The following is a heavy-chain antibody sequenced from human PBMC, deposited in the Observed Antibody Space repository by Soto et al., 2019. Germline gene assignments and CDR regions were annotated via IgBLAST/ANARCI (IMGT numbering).Heavy chain of an antibody. V-gene: IGHV3-30-3*01. Sequence: GSLRLSWAASGLSLSSYAMHWVRQAPGKGLEWVAVISYYGSNKYYADSVKGRFTISRDNSKNTLYLQMNSLRAEDTAVYYCARGATGYLDYWGQGTLVTVSS. J-gene: IGHJ4*02. CDR1: GLSLSSYA. D-gene: IGHD5-12*01. CDR2: ISYYGSNK. CDR3: ARGATGYLDY.